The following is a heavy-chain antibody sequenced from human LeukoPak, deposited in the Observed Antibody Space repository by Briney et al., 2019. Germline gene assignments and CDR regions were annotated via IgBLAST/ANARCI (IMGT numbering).Heavy chain of an antibody. Sequence: SETLSLTRTVPGGSISSYYWSWIRQPPGKGLEWIGYMYYSGSTNYNPSLKSRVTISVDTSKNQFSLKLSSVTAADTAVYYCARSTTVGIFDYWGQGTMVTVSS. J-gene: IGHJ4*02. V-gene: IGHV4-59*08. CDR3: ARSTTVGIFDY. D-gene: IGHD4-23*01. CDR2: MYYSGST. CDR1: GGSISSYY.